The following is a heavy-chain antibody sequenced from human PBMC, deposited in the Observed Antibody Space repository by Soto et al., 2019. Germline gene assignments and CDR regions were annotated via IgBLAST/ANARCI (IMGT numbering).Heavy chain of an antibody. CDR3: ARGANWFDP. CDR1: GGAISSYY. Sequence: SETLSLTCSVSGGAISSYYWSWIRQPPGEGLEWIGYVYYSGNTNYNPSLKSRVTISVDTSKNQFSLNLSSVSAADTAVYYCARGANWFDPWGQGTLVTVSS. CDR2: VYYSGNT. V-gene: IGHV4-59*01. D-gene: IGHD1-26*01. J-gene: IGHJ5*02.